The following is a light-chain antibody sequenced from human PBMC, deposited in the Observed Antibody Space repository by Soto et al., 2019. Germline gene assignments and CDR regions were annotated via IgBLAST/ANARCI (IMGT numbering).Light chain of an antibody. CDR2: DVS. CDR1: SSDVGGYNY. Sequence: QSALTQPRSVSGSPGQSVTISCTGTSSDVGGYNYVSWYQLHPGKAPKLMIYDVSNRPSGVPDRFSGSKSGNTASLTISGLQAGDEADYYCCSYAGSLHVVFGGGTKLTVL. CDR3: CSYAGSLHVV. V-gene: IGLV2-11*01. J-gene: IGLJ2*01.